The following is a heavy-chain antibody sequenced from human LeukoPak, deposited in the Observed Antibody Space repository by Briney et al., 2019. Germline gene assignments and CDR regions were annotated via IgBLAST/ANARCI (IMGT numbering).Heavy chain of an antibody. CDR1: GFIFSKYD. J-gene: IGHJ6*04. D-gene: IGHD2-15*01. V-gene: IGHV3-13*05. Sequence: QPGGSGTLFCAASGFIFSKYDMHWVRQATGKGLEWVSTIGTAGDPFYPGSVKDRFTISRENAKNSLYLQMNSLRAGDTAVYYCVRDGGRGTMDVWGEGTSATVSS. CDR3: VRDGGRGTMDV. CDR2: IGTAGDP.